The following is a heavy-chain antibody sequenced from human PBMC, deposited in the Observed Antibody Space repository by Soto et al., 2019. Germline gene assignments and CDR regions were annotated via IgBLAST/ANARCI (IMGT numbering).Heavy chain of an antibody. CDR3: ARDRYYDSSGYFDY. CDR2: IWYDGSNK. V-gene: IGHV3-33*01. D-gene: IGHD3-22*01. J-gene: IGHJ4*02. CDR1: GFTFSSYG. Sequence: QVQLVESGGGVVQPGRSLRLSCAASGFTFSSYGMHWVRQAPGKGLEWVAVIWYDGSNKYYADSVKGRFIISRDNSKNTLYLQMNSLRAEDTAVYYCARDRYYDSSGYFDYWGQGTLVTVSS.